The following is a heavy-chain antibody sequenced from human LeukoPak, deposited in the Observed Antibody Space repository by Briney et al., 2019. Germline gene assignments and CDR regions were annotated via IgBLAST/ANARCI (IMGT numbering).Heavy chain of an antibody. D-gene: IGHD2-8*01. CDR2: IIPIFGTA. Sequence: ASVKVSCKASGGTFSSYAISWVRQAPGQGLEWMGGIIPIFGTANYAQKFQGRVTITADESTSTAYMELSSLRSEDTAVYYCARDLGYCTNGVCHTRFDYWDQGTLVAVSS. J-gene: IGHJ4*02. CDR3: ARDLGYCTNGVCHTRFDY. V-gene: IGHV1-69*13. CDR1: GGTFSSYA.